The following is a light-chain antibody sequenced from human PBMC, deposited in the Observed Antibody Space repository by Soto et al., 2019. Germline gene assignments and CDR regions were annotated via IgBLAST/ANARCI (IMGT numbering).Light chain of an antibody. CDR3: SSYTNTSTLV. CDR2: DVS. J-gene: IGLJ3*02. CDR1: SSDVGAYNL. V-gene: IGLV2-14*02. Sequence: QSALTQPASVSGSPGQSITISCTGTSSDVGAYNLVSWYQQHPGRAPKLFIFDVSDRPSGVSDRFSGSKSGNTASLTISGLQADDEASYYCSSYTNTSTLVFGGGTKLTVL.